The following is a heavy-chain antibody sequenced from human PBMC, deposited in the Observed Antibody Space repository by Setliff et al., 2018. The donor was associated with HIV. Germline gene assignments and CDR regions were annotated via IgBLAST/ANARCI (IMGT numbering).Heavy chain of an antibody. J-gene: IGHJ4*02. D-gene: IGHD6-19*01. CDR1: GDSSSNDY. CDR2: IYYTGTT. CDR3: ARFIGSGWYRFDY. Sequence: PSETLSLTCTVSGDSSSNDYWTWVRQPPGKGLEWIGYIYYTGTTKYNPSLKSRVTMSVDTSKNQLSLKLSSVTAADTAVYYCARFIGSGWYRFDYWGQGTLVTVSS. V-gene: IGHV4-59*01.